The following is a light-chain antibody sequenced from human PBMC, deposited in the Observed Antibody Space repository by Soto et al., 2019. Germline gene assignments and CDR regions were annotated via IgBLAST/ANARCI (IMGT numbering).Light chain of an antibody. CDR2: WAS. Sequence: DIVMTQSPDSLAVSLGERATINCKSSQSVLYSSNNKNYLAWYQQKPGQPPKLLIYWASTRESGVPDRFSGSGSETDFTLTISSLHAEDVAVYYCQQYYSTPRTFGQGTKVDIK. J-gene: IGKJ1*01. CDR3: QQYYSTPRT. V-gene: IGKV4-1*01. CDR1: QSVLYSSNNKNY.